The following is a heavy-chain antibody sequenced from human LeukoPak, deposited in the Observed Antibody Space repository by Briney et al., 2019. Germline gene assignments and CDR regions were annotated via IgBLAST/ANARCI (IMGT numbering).Heavy chain of an antibody. CDR1: GGSFSGYY. J-gene: IGHJ2*01. CDR2: INHSGST. V-gene: IGHV4-34*01. D-gene: IGHD6-19*01. Sequence: SETLSLTCAVYGGSFSGYYWSWIRQPPGKGLEWLGEINHSGSTNYNPSLKSRVTISVDTSKNQFSLRLSSVTAADTAVYYCARVLEGASGQHWYFDLWGRGTLVTVSS. CDR3: ARVLEGASGQHWYFDL.